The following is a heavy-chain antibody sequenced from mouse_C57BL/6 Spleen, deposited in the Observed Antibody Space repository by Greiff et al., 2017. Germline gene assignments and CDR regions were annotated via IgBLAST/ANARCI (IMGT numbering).Heavy chain of an antibody. V-gene: IGHV5-17*01. D-gene: IGHD2-4*01. CDR3: ARPYNDYLYAIDY. CDR2: ISSGSSNI. J-gene: IGHJ4*01. Sequence: EVKVVESGGGLVKPGGSLKLSCAASGFTFSDYGMHWVRQAPEKGLEWVAYISSGSSNIYYADTVKGRFTISRDNAKNTLFLQMTSLRSEDTAIYYCARPYNDYLYAIDYWGQGTSVTVSS. CDR1: GFTFSDYG.